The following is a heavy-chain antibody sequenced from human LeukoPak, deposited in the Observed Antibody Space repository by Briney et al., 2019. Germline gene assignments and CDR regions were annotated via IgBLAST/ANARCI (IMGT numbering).Heavy chain of an antibody. D-gene: IGHD5-12*01. CDR2: INHSGST. J-gene: IGHJ4*02. CDR1: GGSISDYY. Sequence: SETLSLTCIVSGGSISDYYWSWIRQPPGKGLEWIGEINHSGSTNYNPSLKSRVTISVDTSKNQFSLKLSSVTAADTAVYYCARGGMVATWFLDYWGQGTLVTVSS. CDR3: ARGGMVATWFLDY. V-gene: IGHV4-34*01.